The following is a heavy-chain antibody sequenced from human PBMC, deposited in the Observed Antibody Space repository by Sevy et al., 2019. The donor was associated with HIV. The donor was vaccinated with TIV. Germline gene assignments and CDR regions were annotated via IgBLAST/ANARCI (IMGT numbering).Heavy chain of an antibody. D-gene: IGHD3-22*01. Sequence: ASVKVSCKASGYTFSTYGISWVDKAPEQGLKWIEGIGGYNVKQNYPQYLRGRATLPTDTSMATAYMELRSLRADDTAVYYCARDRHFYDSSPYYYNYYGMDVWGQGTTVTVSS. CDR1: GYTFSTYG. CDR3: ARDRHFYDSSPYYYNYYGMDV. J-gene: IGHJ6*02. CDR2: IGGYNVKQ. V-gene: IGHV1-18*01.